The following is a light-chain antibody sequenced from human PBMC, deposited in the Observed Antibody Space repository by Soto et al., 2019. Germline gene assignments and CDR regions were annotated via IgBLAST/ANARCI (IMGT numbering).Light chain of an antibody. Sequence: DIQMTQSPSTLSASVGDRVTITCRASQSISSWLAWYQQKPGKAPKLLIYKASSLESGVPSRFSGSGSGTEFTLTISSLQPDDFAIYYCQQYYGYSRTFGQGTKVEVK. CDR2: KAS. CDR3: QQYYGYSRT. J-gene: IGKJ1*01. CDR1: QSISSW. V-gene: IGKV1-5*03.